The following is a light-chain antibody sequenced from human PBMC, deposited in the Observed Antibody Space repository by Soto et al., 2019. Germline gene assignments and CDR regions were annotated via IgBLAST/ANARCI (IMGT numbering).Light chain of an antibody. Sequence: QSVLTQPPSASGTPGQRVTISCSGSSSNIGSTTVSWYQQLPGAAPKLLIYSNDQWPSGVPDRFSGSKSGTSAPLAISGLQSEDEADYYCASWDDSLNGFVFGTGTKGTVL. CDR2: SND. J-gene: IGLJ1*01. CDR1: SSNIGSTT. V-gene: IGLV1-44*01. CDR3: ASWDDSLNGFV.